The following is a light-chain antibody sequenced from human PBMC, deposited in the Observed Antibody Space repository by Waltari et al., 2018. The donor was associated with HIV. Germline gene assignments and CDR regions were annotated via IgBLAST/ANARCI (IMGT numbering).Light chain of an antibody. CDR1: QRVSTS. V-gene: IGKV3-15*01. Sequence: EVVMAQYPATLSVSPGERAILSCRARQRVSTSLAWYQQNPGQAPRLLMFGTSTRATGVSARFSGSGSGTYFSLTISSLQSEDLAVYYCQQYKNGWTFGQGTKVDIK. CDR2: GTS. J-gene: IGKJ1*01. CDR3: QQYKNGWT.